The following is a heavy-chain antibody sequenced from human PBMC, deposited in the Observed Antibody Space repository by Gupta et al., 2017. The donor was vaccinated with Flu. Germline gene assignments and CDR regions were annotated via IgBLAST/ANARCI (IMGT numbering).Heavy chain of an antibody. Sequence: QAQLVQSGDEVKKPGASVKVSCKSSGFRFTSYGFSWVRQAPGQGLEWMGWISAYNGHTNYAQKFQGRVTMTTDTFTNTAYLEVRDLRSDDTAVYYCAKESAAAGTRFDPWGQGTLVTVSS. CDR3: AKESAAAGTRFDP. J-gene: IGHJ5*02. V-gene: IGHV1-18*01. CDR2: ISAYNGHT. CDR1: GFRFTSYG. D-gene: IGHD6-13*01.